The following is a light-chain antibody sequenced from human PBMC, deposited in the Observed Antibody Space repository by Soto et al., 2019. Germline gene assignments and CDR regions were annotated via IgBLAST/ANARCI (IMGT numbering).Light chain of an antibody. CDR2: GAS. CDR3: QQYNNWPLT. V-gene: IGKV3-15*01. J-gene: IGKJ4*01. CDR1: QSVSSN. Sequence: GERATLSCRASQSVSSNLAWYQQKPGQAPRLLIYGASTRATGIPARFSGSGSGTEFTLTISSLQSEDFAVYYCQQYNNWPLTFGGGTKVDIK.